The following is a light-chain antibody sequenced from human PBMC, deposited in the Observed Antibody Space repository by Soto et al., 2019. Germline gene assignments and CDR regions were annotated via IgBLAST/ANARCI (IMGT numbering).Light chain of an antibody. CDR2: GHN. V-gene: IGLV1-40*01. CDR3: QSYDSGLTAWV. Sequence: QSVLTQPPSVSGAPGQRVTISCTGSSSSIGAGYDVHWYQQLPGTAPKLLIYGHNNRPSGIPDRFSGSKSGTSASLAITGLQAEDEADYYCQSYDSGLTAWVFGGGTQRTVL. CDR1: SSSIGAGYD. J-gene: IGLJ3*02.